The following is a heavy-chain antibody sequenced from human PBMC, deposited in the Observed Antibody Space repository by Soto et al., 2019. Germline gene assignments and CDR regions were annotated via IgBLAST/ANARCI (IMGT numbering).Heavy chain of an antibody. CDR2: INPNSGGT. Sequence: ASVKVSCKASGYTFTGYSMHWVRQAPGQWLEWMGWINPNSGGTNYAQKFQGRVTMTRDTSISTAYMELSRLTSDDTAVYYCARDLFYYDGSPVNYWGPGTRVTVSS. D-gene: IGHD3-22*01. J-gene: IGHJ4*02. CDR3: ARDLFYYDGSPVNY. V-gene: IGHV1-2*02. CDR1: GYTFTGYS.